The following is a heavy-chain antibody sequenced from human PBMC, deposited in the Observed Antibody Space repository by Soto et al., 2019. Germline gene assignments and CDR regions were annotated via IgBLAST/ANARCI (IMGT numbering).Heavy chain of an antibody. V-gene: IGHV3-33*01. CDR1: GFTFSSYG. CDR3: ARDLYYDRSGLWFDP. Sequence: QVQLVESGGGVVQPGRSLRLSCAASGFTFSSYGMHWVRQAPGKGLEWVAVIWYDGSNKYYADSVKGRFTIYRDNSKNTLYLQMNSLRAEDTAVYYCARDLYYDRSGLWFDPWGQGTLVTVSS. J-gene: IGHJ5*02. D-gene: IGHD3-22*01. CDR2: IWYDGSNK.